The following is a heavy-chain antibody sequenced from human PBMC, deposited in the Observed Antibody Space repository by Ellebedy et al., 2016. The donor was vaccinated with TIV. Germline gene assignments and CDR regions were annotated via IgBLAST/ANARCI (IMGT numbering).Heavy chain of an antibody. D-gene: IGHD3-16*01. Sequence: AASVTVSCKASGYTFSSSIMHWVRQAPGQRLEGMGWIDAGNGNTKHSQQFQGRVTLTRDTSASTAYMELSSLRSEDTAVYYCARDKHGGDNWYDPWGQGTLVTVSS. CDR3: ARDKHGGDNWYDP. CDR1: GYTFSSSI. CDR2: IDAGNGNT. V-gene: IGHV1-3*01. J-gene: IGHJ5*02.